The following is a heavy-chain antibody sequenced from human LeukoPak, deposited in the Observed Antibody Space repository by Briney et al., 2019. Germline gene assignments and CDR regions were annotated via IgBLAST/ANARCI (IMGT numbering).Heavy chain of an antibody. CDR3: AKGPATMIVVVITDRYFDL. CDR2: ISGSGGST. V-gene: IGHV3-23*01. D-gene: IGHD3-22*01. CDR1: GFTFSSYA. J-gene: IGHJ2*01. Sequence: PGGSLRLSCAASGFTFSSYAMSWVRQAPGKGLEWVSAISGSGGSTYYADSVKGRFTISRDNSKNTLYLQMNSLRAEDTAVYYCAKGPATMIVVVITDRYFDLWGRGTLVTVSS.